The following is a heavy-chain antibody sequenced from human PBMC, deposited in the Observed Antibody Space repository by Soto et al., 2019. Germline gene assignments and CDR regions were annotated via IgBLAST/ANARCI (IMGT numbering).Heavy chain of an antibody. CDR2: ISGSGGST. CDR1: GFTFSSYA. V-gene: IGHV3-23*01. D-gene: IGHD2-2*01. Sequence: HPGGSLRLSCAASGFTFSSYAMSWVRQAPGKGLEWVSAISGSGGSTYYADSVKGRFTISRDNSKNTLYLQMNSLRAEDTAVYYCAKDHIVVVPAAPRYGMDVWGQGTTVTVSS. J-gene: IGHJ6*02. CDR3: AKDHIVVVPAAPRYGMDV.